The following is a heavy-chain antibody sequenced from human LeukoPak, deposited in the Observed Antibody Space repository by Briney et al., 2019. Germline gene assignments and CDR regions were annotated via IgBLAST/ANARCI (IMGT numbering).Heavy chain of an antibody. CDR3: ARGDYAEYFRH. D-gene: IGHD4-17*01. CDR1: GYTFTDYL. Sequence: ASLTVSCKASGYTFTDYLINWVRQAPEQGLEWMGWINPNSGGTYYAQKFQGRVTMTRDTSISTTYMELSRLTSDDTAVYYCARGDYAEYFRHWGQGTLVTVSS. CDR2: INPNSGGT. V-gene: IGHV1-2*02. J-gene: IGHJ1*01.